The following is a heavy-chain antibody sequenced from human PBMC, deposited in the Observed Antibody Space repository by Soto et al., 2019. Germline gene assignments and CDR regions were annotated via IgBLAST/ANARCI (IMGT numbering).Heavy chain of an antibody. CDR3: AGGYFDWASGNYYFYKMDV. D-gene: IGHD3-9*01. Sequence: QVQLVQSGAEVKKPGASVKVSCKASGYTFSYSAISWVRQAPGQGLEWMGWISAHNGNTNYAHKPQGRVTRATDTPTNTAYMELRNLGSDEPALDYLAGGYFDWASGNYYFYKMDVWGQGTTVTVSS. J-gene: IGHJ6*02. CDR2: ISAHNGNT. V-gene: IGHV1-18*01. CDR1: GYTFSYSA.